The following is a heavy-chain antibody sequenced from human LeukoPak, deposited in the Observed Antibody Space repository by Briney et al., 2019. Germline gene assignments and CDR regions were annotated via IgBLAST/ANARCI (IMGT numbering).Heavy chain of an antibody. CDR2: IIPFLGSA. J-gene: IGHJ2*01. CDR1: GGTFSKYA. V-gene: IGHV1-69*11. D-gene: IGHD1-1*01. Sequence: ASVKVPCKASGGTFSKYAIIWVRQAPGQGLEWMGHIIPFLGSADYAQKFQGRVTFTAEESTTTAYMEMTNLQSEDTALYYCAKTPGDLSWYFDVWGRGTHVSVSS. CDR3: AKTPGDLSWYFDV.